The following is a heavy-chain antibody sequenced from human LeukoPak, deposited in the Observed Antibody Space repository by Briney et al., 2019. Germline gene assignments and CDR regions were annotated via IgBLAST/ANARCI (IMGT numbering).Heavy chain of an antibody. CDR3: TRHSGPAAAADY. CDR2: IYYSGKA. Sequence: PSETLSLTCTVSGGSLGDTTYFWGWIRRPPGRGLEWIANIYYSGKAYYSPSLKSRVTISADMSRNQFFLRLGSVTAADTAVYYCTRHSGPAAAADYWGQGTLVTVSS. CDR1: GGSLGDTTYF. V-gene: IGHV4-39*01. D-gene: IGHD6-13*01. J-gene: IGHJ4*02.